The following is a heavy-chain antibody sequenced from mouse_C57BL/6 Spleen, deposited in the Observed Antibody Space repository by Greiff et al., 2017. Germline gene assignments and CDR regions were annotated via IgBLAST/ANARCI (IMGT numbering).Heavy chain of an antibody. CDR1: GYAFTNYL. CDR2: INPGSGGT. D-gene: IGHD4-1*01. J-gene: IGHJ2*01. CDR3: AGSRGDWDAYFDY. V-gene: IGHV1-54*01. Sequence: QVQLQQSGAELVRPGTSVKVSCKASGYAFTNYLIEWVKQRPGQGLEWIGVINPGSGGTNYNEKFKGKATLTADKSSSTAYMQLSSLTSEDSAVYFCAGSRGDWDAYFDYWGQGTTLTVSS.